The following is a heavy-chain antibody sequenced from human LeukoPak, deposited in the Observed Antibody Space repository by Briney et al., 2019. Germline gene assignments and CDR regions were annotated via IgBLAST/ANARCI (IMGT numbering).Heavy chain of an antibody. D-gene: IGHD3-10*01. J-gene: IGHJ4*02. CDR1: GFTFSSYA. CDR2: ITAGASRT. Sequence: GGSLRLSCEASGFTFSSYAMSWVRQAPGKGLEWVSGITAGASRTSYADSVKGRFTLSRDNSKNTLYLQMNSLRIEDTAVYYCGRGSVGFGELNYWGQGTLVTVSS. CDR3: GRGSVGFGELNY. V-gene: IGHV3-23*01.